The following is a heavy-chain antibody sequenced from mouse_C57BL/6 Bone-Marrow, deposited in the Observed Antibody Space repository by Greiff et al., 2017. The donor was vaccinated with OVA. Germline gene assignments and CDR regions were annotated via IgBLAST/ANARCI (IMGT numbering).Heavy chain of an antibody. Sequence: EVQGVESGEGLVKPGGSLKLSCAVSGFTFSSYAMSWVRQTPEKRLEWVAYISSGGDYIYYADTVKGRFTISRDNARNTLYLQMSRLKSEDTAMYYCTRELPNAMDYWGQGTSVTVSS. CDR1: GFTFSSYA. V-gene: IGHV5-9-1*02. J-gene: IGHJ4*01. CDR2: ISSGGDYI. D-gene: IGHD2-1*01. CDR3: TRELPNAMDY.